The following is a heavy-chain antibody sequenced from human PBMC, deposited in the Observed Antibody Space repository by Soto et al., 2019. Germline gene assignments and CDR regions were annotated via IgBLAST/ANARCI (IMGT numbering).Heavy chain of an antibody. CDR1: GYTFTGYS. CDR2: IDPKNGDT. CDR3: AREWEPTIVPRADD. D-gene: IGHD1-26*01. J-gene: IGHJ4*02. V-gene: IGHV1-2*02. Sequence: ASVKVSCKASGYTFTGYSIHWVRQAPGQGLEWMGWIDPKNGDTNTAQKFQGRVTMTRDTSITTAYMELTSLRSDDTAIYYCAREWEPTIVPRADDWGQGSLVTVSS.